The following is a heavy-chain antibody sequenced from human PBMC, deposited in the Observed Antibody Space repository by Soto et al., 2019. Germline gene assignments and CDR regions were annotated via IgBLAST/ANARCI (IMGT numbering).Heavy chain of an antibody. D-gene: IGHD2-21*02. CDR1: GESISSSSYY. V-gene: IGHV4-39*01. CDR2: IYYSGRT. CDR3: ARQRTTVVTQAYFDH. J-gene: IGHJ4*02. Sequence: SETLSLTCIVSGESISSSSYYWGWIRQPPGKGLEWIGSIYYSGRTYYNPSFKSRVTISIDTSKNQFSLKLSSVTATDTAVYYCARQRTTVVTQAYFDHWGRGALVTVSS.